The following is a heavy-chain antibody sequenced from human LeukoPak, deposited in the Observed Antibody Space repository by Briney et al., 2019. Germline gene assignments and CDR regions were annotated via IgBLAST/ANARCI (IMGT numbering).Heavy chain of an antibody. CDR3: ARFDFQPSLNWFDP. Sequence: PSQTLSLTRTVSGGSISSGDYYWSWIRQPPGKGLEWIGYIYYSGSTYYNPSLKSRVTISVDTSKNQFSLKLSSVTAADTAVYYCARFDFQPSLNWFDPWGQGTLVTVSS. CDR2: IYYSGST. V-gene: IGHV4-30-4*08. J-gene: IGHJ5*02. D-gene: IGHD3-3*01. CDR1: GGSISSGDYY.